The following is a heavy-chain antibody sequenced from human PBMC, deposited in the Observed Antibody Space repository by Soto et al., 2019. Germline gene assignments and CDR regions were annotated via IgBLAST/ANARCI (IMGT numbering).Heavy chain of an antibody. CDR3: ARVHYSNYAFYYYYMDV. D-gene: IGHD4-4*01. CDR2: ISAYNGNT. V-gene: IGHV1-18*01. Sequence: ASVKVSCKASGYTFTSYGISWVRQAPGQGLEWMGWISAYNGNTNYAQKLQGRVTMTTDTSTSTAYMELRSLRSDDTAVYYCARVHYSNYAFYYYYMDVWGKGTTVTVSS. J-gene: IGHJ6*03. CDR1: GYTFTSYG.